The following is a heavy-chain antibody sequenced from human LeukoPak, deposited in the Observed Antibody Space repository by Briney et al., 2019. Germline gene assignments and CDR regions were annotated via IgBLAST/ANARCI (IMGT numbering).Heavy chain of an antibody. CDR2: VNGNSGKT. D-gene: IGHD5-12*01. CDR3: ARVYSRYPRD. CDR1: GYTFRSYD. V-gene: IGHV1-8*01. J-gene: IGHJ4*02. Sequence: ASVKDSCKASGYTFRSYDINWVRQATGQGLEWMGWVNGNSGKTGYAQKFQGRLTLTRNTSMSTVYMELSSLTSEDSAVYYCARVYSRYPRDWGQGTLVTVSS.